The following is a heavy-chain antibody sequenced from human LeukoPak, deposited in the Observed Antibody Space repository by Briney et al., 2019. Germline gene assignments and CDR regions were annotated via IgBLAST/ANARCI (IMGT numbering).Heavy chain of an antibody. J-gene: IGHJ6*03. D-gene: IGHD4-17*01. CDR2: INPSSGDT. Sequence: ASVTVSCKASGYTFTGYYMHWVRQAPGQGLEWMGWINPSSGDTNYAQKFQGRVTMTRDTSISTAYMELIRLRSDDTAVYYCARVKVDTVTTSKQHFYYSYYYIDVWDKGTTVTVSS. CDR1: GYTFTGYY. CDR3: ARVKVDTVTTSKQHFYYSYYYIDV. V-gene: IGHV1-2*02.